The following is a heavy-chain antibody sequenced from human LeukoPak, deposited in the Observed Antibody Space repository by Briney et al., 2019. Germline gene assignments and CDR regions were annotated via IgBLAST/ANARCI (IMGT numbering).Heavy chain of an antibody. V-gene: IGHV1-69*13. CDR2: IIPIFGTA. D-gene: IGHD6-25*01. CDR3: ARARGQRLAFDAFDI. Sequence: SVKVSCKASGGTFSSYAISWVRQAPGQGLEWMGGIIPIFGTANYAQKFQGRVTITADESTSTAYMELSSLRSEDTAVYYCARARGQRLAFDAFDIWGQGTMVTVSS. CDR1: GGTFSSYA. J-gene: IGHJ3*02.